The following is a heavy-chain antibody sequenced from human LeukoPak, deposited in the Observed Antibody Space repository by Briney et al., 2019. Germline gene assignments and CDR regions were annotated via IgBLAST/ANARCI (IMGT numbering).Heavy chain of an antibody. CDR3: AKGLRPDGVDNFDH. D-gene: IGHD2-8*01. V-gene: IGHV3-23*05. CDR2: ILASGSPT. CDR1: GFNFNSYT. J-gene: IGHJ4*02. Sequence: HPGGSLRLSCAASGFNFNSYTMNWVRQAPGKGLQWVANILASGSPTYYADSVKGRFIISRDNSKNTVYLQMNSLRVEDTAIYYCAKGLRPDGVDNFDHWGQGILVTVSS.